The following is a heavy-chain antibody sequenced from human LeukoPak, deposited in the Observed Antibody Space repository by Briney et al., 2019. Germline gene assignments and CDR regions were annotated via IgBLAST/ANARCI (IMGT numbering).Heavy chain of an antibody. D-gene: IGHD2-21*02. CDR1: GGSISSSSYY. J-gene: IGHJ4*02. CDR3: AREHKDYGGDGYYYGY. Sequence: SETLSPTCTVSGGSISSSSYYWGWIRQPAGKGLEWIGRIYAGRNTDHNPSLKSRVTMSLDSSKNQFSLRLTSVTAADTAVYYCAREHKDYGGDGYYYGYWGQGTLVTVSS. V-gene: IGHV4-61*02. CDR2: IYAGRNT.